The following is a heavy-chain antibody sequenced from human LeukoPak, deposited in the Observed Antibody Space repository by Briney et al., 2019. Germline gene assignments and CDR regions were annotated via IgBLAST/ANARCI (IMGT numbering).Heavy chain of an antibody. V-gene: IGHV1-58*02. CDR3: AADNQQISV. D-gene: IGHD1-14*01. CDR2: IVVGSGKT. J-gene: IGHJ4*02. CDR1: GFTFTNSA. Sequence: GASVKVSCKASGFTFTNSAMQWVRQARGQRLEWIGWIVVGSGKTNYAQKFQERVTITRDMSTNTACIELSSLRSEDTAVYYCAADNQQISVWGQGTLVTVSS.